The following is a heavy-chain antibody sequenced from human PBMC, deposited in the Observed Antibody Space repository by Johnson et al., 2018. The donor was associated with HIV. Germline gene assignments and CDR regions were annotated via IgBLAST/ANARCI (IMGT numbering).Heavy chain of an antibody. CDR1: GFTFSSYA. J-gene: IGHJ3*02. Sequence: QVQLVESGGGVVRPGRSLRLSCAASGFTFSSYAIHWVRQAPGKGLEWVAVISYDGSNKYYADSVKGRFTISRDNAKNSLYLQMNSLRAEDTAVYYWARERGRIAFDIWGQGTMVTVSS. V-gene: IGHV3-30*04. D-gene: IGHD2-15*01. CDR2: ISYDGSNK. CDR3: ARERGRIAFDI.